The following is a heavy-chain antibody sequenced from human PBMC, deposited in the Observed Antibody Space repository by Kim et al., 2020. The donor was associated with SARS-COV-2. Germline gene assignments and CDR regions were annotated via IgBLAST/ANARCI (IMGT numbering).Heavy chain of an antibody. J-gene: IGHJ6*02. CDR2: IIPILGIA. CDR3: ARAPEGYCSGGSCYPRGADYGMDV. D-gene: IGHD2-15*01. Sequence: SVKVSCKASGGTFSSYAISWVRQAPGQGLEWMGRIIPILGIANYAQKFQGRVTITADKSTSTAYMELGSLRSEDTAVYYCARAPEGYCSGGSCYPRGADYGMDVWGQGTTVTVSS. V-gene: IGHV1-69*04. CDR1: GGTFSSYA.